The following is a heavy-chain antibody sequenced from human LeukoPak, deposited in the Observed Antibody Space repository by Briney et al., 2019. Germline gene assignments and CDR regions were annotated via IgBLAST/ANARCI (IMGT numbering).Heavy chain of an antibody. D-gene: IGHD3-10*01. CDR3: ARDHEERGPYLDL. CDR2: IDPLDGET. J-gene: IGHJ4*02. Sequence: ASVTVSCKSSGYPFTDYYIHWLQQAPGKGLEWMGRIDPLDGETTYAETFLGRVTFTADTSTSTIYMELNSLTFADRAVYYCARDHEERGPYLDLWGQGTQVFVSS. V-gene: IGHV1-69-2*01. CDR1: GYPFTDYY.